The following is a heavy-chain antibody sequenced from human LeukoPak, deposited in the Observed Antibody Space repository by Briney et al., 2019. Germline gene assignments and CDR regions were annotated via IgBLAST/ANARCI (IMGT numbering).Heavy chain of an antibody. CDR2: INPSGGST. Sequence: ASVKVSCKASGYTFTSYYMHWVRQAPGQGLEWMGIINPSGGSTSYAQKFQGRVTMTRDTSTSTVYMELSSLRSEDTAVYYCVRGSITIFGVVIIKADNWFDPWGQGTLVTVSS. J-gene: IGHJ5*02. V-gene: IGHV1-46*03. D-gene: IGHD3-3*01. CDR3: VRGSITIFGVVIIKADNWFDP. CDR1: GYTFTSYY.